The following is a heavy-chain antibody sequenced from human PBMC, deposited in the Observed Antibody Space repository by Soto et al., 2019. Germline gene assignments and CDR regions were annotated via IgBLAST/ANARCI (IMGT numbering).Heavy chain of an antibody. CDR2: INHSGRT. V-gene: IGHV4-34*01. CDR3: ARSGGVFGWFDP. D-gene: IGHD3-10*01. J-gene: IGHJ5*02. CDR1: GGSFRGYY. Sequence: QVQLQQWGAGLLKPSETLSLICGVYGGSFRGYYWSWIRQPPGRGLEWIGEINHSGRTNYNPSLKSRVTISADTSKNQFSLKVTPATDADTAVYYCARSGGVFGWFDPWGQGTLVTVSS.